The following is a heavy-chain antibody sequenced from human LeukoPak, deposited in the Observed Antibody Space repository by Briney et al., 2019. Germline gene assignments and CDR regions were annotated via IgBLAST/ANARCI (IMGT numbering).Heavy chain of an antibody. V-gene: IGHV4-38-2*02. CDR1: NYYVNSGFH. CDR3: ARASRPGGDSSGYDFDY. J-gene: IGHJ4*02. D-gene: IGHD3-22*01. Sequence: SETLSLTCTVSNYYVNSGFHWGWIRQSPEKGLEWIGSISYSGTTYYSPSLKSRVTISADMSKNQFSLQLSSVTAADTAVYFCARASRPGGDSSGYDFDYWGQGTLVTVSS. CDR2: ISYSGTT.